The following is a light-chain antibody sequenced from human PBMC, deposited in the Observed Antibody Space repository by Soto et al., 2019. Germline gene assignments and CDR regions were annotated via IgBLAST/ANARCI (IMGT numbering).Light chain of an antibody. J-gene: IGKJ5*01. Sequence: EILLTQSPGTLSLSPGERATLSCRASQSVSSSYLAWYQQKPGQAPRLLIYGASSRATGIPDRFSGSGSGTDFTLTISRLEPEDFAVYYCQQYGSPPSITFGQGTRLEIK. CDR1: QSVSSSY. V-gene: IGKV3-20*01. CDR3: QQYGSPPSIT. CDR2: GAS.